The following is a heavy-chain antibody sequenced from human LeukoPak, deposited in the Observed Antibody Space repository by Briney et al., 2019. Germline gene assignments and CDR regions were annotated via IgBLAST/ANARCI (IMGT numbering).Heavy chain of an antibody. J-gene: IGHJ4*02. V-gene: IGHV3-11*04. CDR2: ISSSGSTI. CDR1: GFTFSDYY. CDR3: ARDRLWVGNPRGIAATPFHFDY. Sequence: GSLRLSCAASGFTFSDYYMSWIRQAPGKGLEWVSYISSSGSTIYYADSVKGRFTISRDNAKNSLYLQMNSLRAEDTAVYYCARDRLWVGNPRGIAATPFHFDYWGQGTLVTVSS. D-gene: IGHD6-13*01.